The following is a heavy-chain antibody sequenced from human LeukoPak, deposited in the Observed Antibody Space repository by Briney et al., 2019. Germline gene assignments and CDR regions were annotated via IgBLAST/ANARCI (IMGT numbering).Heavy chain of an antibody. Sequence: SETLSLTCSVSGGSIRSLGYSWGWIRQPPGKGLEWIASMYYTGTTYYNPSLKSRVTMSVDTSKNQFSLNLTSVTAADTAVFYCARSVSAYAGRGWFDPWGQGTLVTVSS. J-gene: IGHJ5*02. V-gene: IGHV4-39*07. CDR3: ARSVSAYAGRGWFDP. CDR2: MYYTGTT. D-gene: IGHD5-12*01. CDR1: GGSIRSLGYS.